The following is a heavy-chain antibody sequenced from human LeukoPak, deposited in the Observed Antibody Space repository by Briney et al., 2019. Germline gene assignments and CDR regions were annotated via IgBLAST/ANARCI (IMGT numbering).Heavy chain of an antibody. CDR3: ARGRRLLWFGEFPYYYGMDV. V-gene: IGHV1-3*01. CDR1: GYTFTSYA. CDR2: INAGNGNT. J-gene: IGHJ6*02. D-gene: IGHD3-10*01. Sequence: ASVKVSCKASGYTFTSYAMHWVRQAPGQRLEWMGWINAGNGNTKYSQKFQGRVTMTRDTSTSTVYMELSSLRSEDTAVYYCARGRRLLWFGEFPYYYGMDVWGQGTTVTVSS.